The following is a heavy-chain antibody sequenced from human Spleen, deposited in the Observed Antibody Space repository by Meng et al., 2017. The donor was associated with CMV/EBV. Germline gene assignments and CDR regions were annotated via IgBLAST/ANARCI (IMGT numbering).Heavy chain of an antibody. Sequence: KASRYTFTSYSQHWVRQAPGQGLEWMGIINPSGCSTSYAQKFQGRVTMTRDTSTSTVYMELSSLRSEDTAVYYCARAFHGSYYFFDYWGQGTLVTVSS. CDR2: INPSGCST. CDR3: ARAFHGSYYFFDY. CDR1: RYTFTSYS. J-gene: IGHJ4*02. V-gene: IGHV1-46*01. D-gene: IGHD1-26*01.